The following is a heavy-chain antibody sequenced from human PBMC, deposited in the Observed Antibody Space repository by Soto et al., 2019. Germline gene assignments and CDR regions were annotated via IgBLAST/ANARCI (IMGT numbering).Heavy chain of an antibody. D-gene: IGHD2-2*01. V-gene: IGHV3-48*02. CDR1: GFTFSGFT. J-gene: IGHJ4*02. CDR2: ISRGGETI. CDR3: ASRKLAGCSGTDCLYYFDY. Sequence: EVQLVESGGGLVQPGGSLRLSCAASGFTFSGFTMNWVRQAPGRGLEWISYISRGGETIYYADSVKGRFTISRDNAGNSLYLQMNSLRDEDTAVYYCASRKLAGCSGTDCLYYFDYWGQGTLVTVSS.